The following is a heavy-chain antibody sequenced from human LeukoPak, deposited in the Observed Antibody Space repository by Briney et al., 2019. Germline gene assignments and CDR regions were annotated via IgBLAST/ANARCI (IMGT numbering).Heavy chain of an antibody. CDR3: AREGSYPAFDI. Sequence: PSETPSLTCAVYGGSFSGYYWSWIRQPPGKGLEWIGEINHSGSTNYNPSLKSRVTISVDTSKNQFSLKLSSVTAADTAVYYCAREGSYPAFDIWGQGTMVTVSS. CDR1: GGSFSGYY. V-gene: IGHV4-34*01. J-gene: IGHJ3*02. CDR2: INHSGST. D-gene: IGHD3-10*01.